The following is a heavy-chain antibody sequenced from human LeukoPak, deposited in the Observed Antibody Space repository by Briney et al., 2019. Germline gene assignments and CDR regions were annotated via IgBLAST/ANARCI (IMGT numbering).Heavy chain of an antibody. Sequence: GGSLRLSCAASGFTFSSYAMSWVRQAPGEGLEWVSAISGSGGTTYYADSVKGRFTISRDNAKNSLYLQMNSLRAEDTAVYYCARALTTSWYYFDYWGQGTLVTVSS. J-gene: IGHJ4*02. D-gene: IGHD2-2*01. CDR1: GFTFSSYA. CDR3: ARALTTSWYYFDY. CDR2: ISGSGGTT. V-gene: IGHV3-23*01.